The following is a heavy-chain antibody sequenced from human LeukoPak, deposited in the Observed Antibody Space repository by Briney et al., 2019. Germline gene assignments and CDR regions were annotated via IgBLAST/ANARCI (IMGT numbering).Heavy chain of an antibody. Sequence: SQTLSLTCAISGDSVSRNSVAWNWIRQSPSRGLEWLGRTYYRSKWYNDYAVSVKSRITINPDTPKNQFSLQLNSVTPEDTAVYYCARYDRSVGWFDPWGQGTLVTVSS. CDR1: GDSVSRNSVA. J-gene: IGHJ5*02. D-gene: IGHD5/OR15-5a*01. CDR3: ARYDRSVGWFDP. CDR2: TYYRSKWYN. V-gene: IGHV6-1*01.